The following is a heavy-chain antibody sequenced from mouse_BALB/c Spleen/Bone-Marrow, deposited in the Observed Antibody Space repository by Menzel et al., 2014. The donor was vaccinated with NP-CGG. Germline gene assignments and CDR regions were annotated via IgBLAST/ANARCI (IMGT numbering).Heavy chain of an antibody. CDR3: ARGRWYY. D-gene: IGHD2-3*01. CDR1: GYTFTDYT. V-gene: IGHV1-18*01. J-gene: IGHJ2*01. Sequence: DVKLVESGPELVKPGASVKISCKTSGYTFTDYTIHWAKQSHGKSLEWIGGINPNNGGSTYNQKFKGKATLTIHKSSSTAYMELRSLTSEDSAVYYCARGRWYYWGQGTTLTVSS. CDR2: INPNNGGS.